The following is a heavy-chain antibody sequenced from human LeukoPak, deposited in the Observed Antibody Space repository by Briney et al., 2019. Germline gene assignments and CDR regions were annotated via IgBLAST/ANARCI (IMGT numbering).Heavy chain of an antibody. V-gene: IGHV3-23*01. Sequence: GGSLRLSCAASGFTFSSCAMSWVRQAPGKGLEWVSAISESGDATYYADSARGRFTISRDNSKNTLYLQMNRLRVDDTAIYYCAKDRDYWGQGTLVTVSS. CDR3: AKDRDY. J-gene: IGHJ4*02. CDR2: ISESGDAT. CDR1: GFTFSSCA.